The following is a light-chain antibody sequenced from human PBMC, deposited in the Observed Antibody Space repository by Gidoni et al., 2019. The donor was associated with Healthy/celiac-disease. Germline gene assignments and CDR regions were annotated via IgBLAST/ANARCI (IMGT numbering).Light chain of an antibody. Sequence: AIRITQSPSSLSASTGDRVTITCRASQGISSYLAWYQQKPGKAPKLLIDAASTLQSGVPSRFSGSGSGTDFTLTISCLQSEDFATYYCQQYYSYPPGFGQGTKLEIK. J-gene: IGKJ2*03. CDR1: QGISSY. V-gene: IGKV1-8*01. CDR3: QQYYSYPPG. CDR2: AAS.